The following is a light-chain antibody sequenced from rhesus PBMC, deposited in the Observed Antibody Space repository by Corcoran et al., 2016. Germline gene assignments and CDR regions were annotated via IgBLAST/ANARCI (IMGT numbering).Light chain of an antibody. J-gene: IGKJ4*01. V-gene: IGKV1-22*01. CDR1: KGISSW. CDR2: KAS. Sequence: DIQMTQSPSSLSASVGDTVTITCRASKGISSWLAWYQQKPVKAPKLLIYKASSLQSGVPSRFCGSGSGTDFTLTINSLQAEDFATYYCQQYSSRPLTFGGGTKVELK. CDR3: QQYSSRPLT.